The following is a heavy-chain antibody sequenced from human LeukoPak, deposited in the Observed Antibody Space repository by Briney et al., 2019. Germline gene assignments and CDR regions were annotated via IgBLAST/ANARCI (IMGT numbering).Heavy chain of an antibody. CDR3: AKGIIPTVTNWFDP. D-gene: IGHD4-17*01. CDR2: ISGSGGST. V-gene: IGHV3-23*01. CDR1: GFTFSSYA. Sequence: PGGSLRLSCAASGFTFSSYAMSWVRQAPGKGLEWVSAISGSGGSTYCADSVKGRFTISRDNSKNTLYLQMNSLRAEDTAVYYCAKGIIPTVTNWFDPWGQGTLVTVSS. J-gene: IGHJ5*02.